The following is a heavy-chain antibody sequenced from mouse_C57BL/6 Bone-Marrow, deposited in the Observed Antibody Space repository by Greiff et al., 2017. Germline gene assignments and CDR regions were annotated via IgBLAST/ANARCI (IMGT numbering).Heavy chain of an antibody. CDR2: ISSGGDYI. D-gene: IGHD1-1*01. CDR3: RREGALRGFAY. V-gene: IGHV5-9-1*02. J-gene: IGHJ3*01. Sequence: EVQLVESGEGLVKTGGSLKLSCAASGFTFRSYAMSWVRQTPEKRLAWVAYISSGGDYIYYADTVKGRFTISRDNDRTPPYLQMSSMKTEDTAMYYYRREGALRGFAYWGQGTLVTVSA. CDR1: GFTFRSYA.